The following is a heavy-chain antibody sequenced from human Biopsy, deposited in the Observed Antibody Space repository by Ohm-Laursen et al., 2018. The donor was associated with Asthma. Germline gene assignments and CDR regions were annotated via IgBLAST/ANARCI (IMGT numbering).Heavy chain of an antibody. D-gene: IGHD2-15*01. CDR1: GFTVSTNG. CDR3: AGTSGGSFFSGSFDI. CDR2: IYSGGGT. V-gene: IGHV3-53*01. J-gene: IGHJ3*02. Sequence: SLRLSCAASGFTVSTNGMSWVRQPPGKGLEWVSVIYSGGGTYYADSVQGRVTISRDNSKNTLSLQMNSLRAEDTAVYYCAGTSGGSFFSGSFDIWGQGTMVTVSS.